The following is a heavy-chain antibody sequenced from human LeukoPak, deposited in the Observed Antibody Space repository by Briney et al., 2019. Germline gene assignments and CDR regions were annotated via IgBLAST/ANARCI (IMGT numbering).Heavy chain of an antibody. CDR2: ISGSGGST. CDR1: GFTFSSYA. CDR3: AKDPGLLWFGELPETSLLDY. D-gene: IGHD3-10*01. Sequence: GGSLRLSCAASGFTFSSYAMSWVRQAPGKGLEWVSAISGSGGSTYYADSVKGRFTISRDNSKNTLYLQMNSLRAEDTAVYYCAKDPGLLWFGELPETSLLDYWGQGTLVTVSS. V-gene: IGHV3-23*01. J-gene: IGHJ4*02.